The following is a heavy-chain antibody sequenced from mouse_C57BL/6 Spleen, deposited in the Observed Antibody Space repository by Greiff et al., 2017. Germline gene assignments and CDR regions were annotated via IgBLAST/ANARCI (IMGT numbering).Heavy chain of an antibody. D-gene: IGHD1-3*01. CDR1: GYAFSSYW. Sequence: QVQLQQSGAELVKPGASVKISCKASGYAFSSYWMNWVKQRPGKGLEWIGQIYPGDGDTNYNGKFKGKATLTADKSSSTAYMQLSSLTSEDSAVSFCARGDNNYDAMDYWGQGTSVTVSS. J-gene: IGHJ4*01. CDR3: ARGDNNYDAMDY. V-gene: IGHV1-80*01. CDR2: IYPGDGDT.